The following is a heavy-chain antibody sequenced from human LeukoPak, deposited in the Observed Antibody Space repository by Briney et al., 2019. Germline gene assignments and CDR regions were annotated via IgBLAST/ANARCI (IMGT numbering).Heavy chain of an antibody. J-gene: IGHJ4*02. CDR2: IYYSGST. D-gene: IGHD1-14*01. Sequence: PSQTLSLTCGVSGGSINSGGYYWSWIRQPPGKGLEWIGYIYYSGSTNYSPSLKSRVTMSVDTSKNQFSLKLSSVTAADTAVYFCARHSVYLNPFDYWGQGTLVTVSS. CDR1: GGSINSGGYY. V-gene: IGHV4-61*08. CDR3: ARHSVYLNPFDY.